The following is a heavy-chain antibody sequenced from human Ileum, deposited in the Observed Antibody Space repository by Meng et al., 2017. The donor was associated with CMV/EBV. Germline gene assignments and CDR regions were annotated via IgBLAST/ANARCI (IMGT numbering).Heavy chain of an antibody. D-gene: IGHD3-10*01. CDR2: ISGSAGST. V-gene: IGHV3-23*01. Sequence: GESLKISCAVSGFTFSAYAMSWVRQAPGKGLEWVSGISGSAGSTYYADSVKGRFTISRDNSKNTLYLEMNNLRAEDTAVYYCAKDRLTIAFLDYWGQGTQVTVSS. CDR1: GFTFSAYA. J-gene: IGHJ4*02. CDR3: AKDRLTIAFLDY.